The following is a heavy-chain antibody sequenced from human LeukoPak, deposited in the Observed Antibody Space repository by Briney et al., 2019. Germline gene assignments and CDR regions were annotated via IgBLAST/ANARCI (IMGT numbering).Heavy chain of an antibody. Sequence: PGGSLRLSCAASGFTFSSYAMSWVRQAPGKGLEWVSAISGSGAGTYYADSVKGWFTISRDNSKNTLYLQMNSLRADDTAVYYCAKGSYSSGWANRYWGQGTLVTVSS. V-gene: IGHV3-23*01. CDR2: ISGSGAGT. CDR1: GFTFSSYA. CDR3: AKGSYSSGWANRY. D-gene: IGHD6-19*01. J-gene: IGHJ4*02.